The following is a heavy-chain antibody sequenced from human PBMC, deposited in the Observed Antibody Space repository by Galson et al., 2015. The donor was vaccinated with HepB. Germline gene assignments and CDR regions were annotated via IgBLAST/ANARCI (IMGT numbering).Heavy chain of an antibody. CDR3: ARDPRVARDYFDY. CDR2: IWYDGSNK. CDR1: GFTFSSYG. D-gene: IGHD2-15*01. Sequence: SLRLSCAASGFTFSSYGMHWVRQAPGKGLEWVAVIWYDGSNKYYADSVKGRFTISRDNSKNTLYLQMNSLRAEDTAVYYCARDPRVARDYFDYWGQGTLVTVSS. J-gene: IGHJ4*02. V-gene: IGHV3-33*08.